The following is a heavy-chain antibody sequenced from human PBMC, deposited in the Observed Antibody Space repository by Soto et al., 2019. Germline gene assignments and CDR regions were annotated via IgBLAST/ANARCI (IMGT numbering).Heavy chain of an antibody. CDR2: IWYDGSNK. D-gene: IGHD3-10*01. J-gene: IGHJ3*02. CDR1: GFTFSNYA. CDR3: VRVRGDGYNLDAFDI. V-gene: IGHV3-33*08. Sequence: QVQLVESGGGVVQPGRSLRLSCAASGFTFSNYAIHWVRQAPGKGLEWVAVIWYDGSNKYFADSIKGRFTISRDNPKNTLYLQMNSLRAEDTAVHYCVRVRGDGYNLDAFDIWGQGTMVTVSS.